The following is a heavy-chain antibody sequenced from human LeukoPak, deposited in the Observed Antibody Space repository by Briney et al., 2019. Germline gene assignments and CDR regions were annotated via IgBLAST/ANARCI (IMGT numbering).Heavy chain of an antibody. CDR1: GYTFTGYY. CDR2: INPNSGGT. Sequence: GASVKVSCKASGYTFTGYYMHWVRQAPGQGLEWMGWINPNSGGTNYAQKFQGRGTMTRDTAISTAYIELSRLRSDDTAVYYCATQHSGYYYYDMDVWGKGTTVTVSS. V-gene: IGHV1-2*02. D-gene: IGHD2-21*01. J-gene: IGHJ6*03. CDR3: ATQHSGYYYYDMDV.